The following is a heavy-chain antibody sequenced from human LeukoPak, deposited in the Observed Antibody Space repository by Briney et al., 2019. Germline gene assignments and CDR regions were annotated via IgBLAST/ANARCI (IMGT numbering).Heavy chain of an antibody. V-gene: IGHV3-74*01. Sequence: GWSLRLSCAASLFTFSSHWMHWLRQAPGKGLVWVSRINSDGSSTSYTDSVKGRFTISRDNAKNTLYLQMNSLRAEDTAVYYCARGVWHFDYWGQGTLVTVSS. CDR1: LFTFSSHW. J-gene: IGHJ4*02. D-gene: IGHD2-8*01. CDR2: INSDGSST. CDR3: ARGVWHFDY.